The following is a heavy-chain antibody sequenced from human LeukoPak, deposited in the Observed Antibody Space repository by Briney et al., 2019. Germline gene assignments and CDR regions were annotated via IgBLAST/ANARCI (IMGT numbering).Heavy chain of an antibody. Sequence: PSETLSLTCTVSGGSISSYYWSWIWQPPGKGLEWIGYIYYSGSTNYNPSLKSRVTISVDTSKNQFSLKLSSVTAADTAVYYCAREHLSVRPGVGGYSYGFRGYFDLWGRGTLVTVSS. D-gene: IGHD5-18*01. V-gene: IGHV4-59*01. CDR2: IYYSGST. CDR3: AREHLSVRPGVGGYSYGFRGYFDL. CDR1: GGSISSYY. J-gene: IGHJ2*01.